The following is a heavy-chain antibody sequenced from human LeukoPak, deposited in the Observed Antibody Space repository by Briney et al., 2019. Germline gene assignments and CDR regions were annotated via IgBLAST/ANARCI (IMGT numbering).Heavy chain of an antibody. D-gene: IGHD3-3*01. Sequence: ASVKVSCKASGYTFTGYYMHWVRQAPGQGLEWMGWINPNSGGTNYAQKFQGRVTMTRDMSTCTVYMELSSLRSEDTAVYYCARAPIRMTIFGVVIKRYYYMDVWGKGTTVTVSS. CDR1: GYTFTGYY. V-gene: IGHV1-2*02. CDR2: INPNSGGT. J-gene: IGHJ6*03. CDR3: ARAPIRMTIFGVVIKRYYYMDV.